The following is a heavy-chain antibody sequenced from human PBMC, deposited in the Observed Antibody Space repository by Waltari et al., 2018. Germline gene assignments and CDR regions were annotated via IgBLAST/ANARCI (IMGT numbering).Heavy chain of an antibody. CDR3: ARVNDYGDAIDY. J-gene: IGHJ4*02. CDR1: GYTLTELS. Sequence: QVQLVQSGAEVKKPGASVKVSCKVSGYTLTELSMHWVRQAPGKGLEWMGGLDPEDGETIYAQKFQGRVTMTEDTSTDTAYMELNSLRAEDTAVYYCARVNDYGDAIDYWGQGTLVTVSS. CDR2: LDPEDGET. D-gene: IGHD4-17*01. V-gene: IGHV1-24*01.